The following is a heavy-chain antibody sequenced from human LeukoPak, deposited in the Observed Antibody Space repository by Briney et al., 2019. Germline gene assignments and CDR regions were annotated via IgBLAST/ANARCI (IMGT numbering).Heavy chain of an antibody. CDR3: ATLLDPTGWFDP. CDR2: IYYSGST. J-gene: IGHJ5*02. D-gene: IGHD3/OR15-3a*01. CDR1: GGSISSSSYY. V-gene: IGHV4-39*01. Sequence: SETLSLTCTVSGGSISSSSYYWGWIRQPPGKGLEWIASIYYSGSTYYNPSLKSRVTISVNTSTNQFSLKLSSVSAADTAVYYCATLLDPTGWFDPWGQGTLVTVSS.